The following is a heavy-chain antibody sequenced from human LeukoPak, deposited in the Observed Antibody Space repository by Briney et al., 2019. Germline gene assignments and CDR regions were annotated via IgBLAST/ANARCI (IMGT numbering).Heavy chain of an antibody. D-gene: IGHD6-19*01. Sequence: GASVKVSCKASGYTFISYAISWVRQAPGQGLKWMGGIIPMFGTANYAQKFQGRVTITADESTNTAYMELSSLRSEDTAVYYCARDQWYSSAWGQGTLVTVSS. V-gene: IGHV1-69*13. J-gene: IGHJ5*02. CDR3: ARDQWYSSA. CDR2: IIPMFGTA. CDR1: GYTFISYA.